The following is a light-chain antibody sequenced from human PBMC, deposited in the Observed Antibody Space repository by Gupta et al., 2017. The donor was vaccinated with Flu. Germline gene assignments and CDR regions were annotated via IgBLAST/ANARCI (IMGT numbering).Light chain of an antibody. CDR2: LGS. Sequence: VTPGEPASISCRSSQSRLHSNGCNYLDWYLQKPGQSPQLLIYLGSNRASGVPDRFSGSGSGTDVTLKSSRVEAEEVGVYYCMQALQTPWTFGQGTKVEIK. J-gene: IGKJ1*01. CDR1: QSRLHSNGCNY. V-gene: IGKV2-28*01. CDR3: MQALQTPWT.